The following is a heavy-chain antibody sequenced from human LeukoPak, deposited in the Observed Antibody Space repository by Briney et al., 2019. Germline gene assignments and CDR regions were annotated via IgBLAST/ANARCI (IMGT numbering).Heavy chain of an antibody. Sequence: GGSLRLSCAASGFTFSDYYMSWIRQAPGKGLEWVSYISSSGSTIYYADSVKGRFTTSRDNAKNSLYLQMNSLRAEDTAVYYCARLKARFLEGMDVWGQGTTVTVSS. CDR2: ISSSGSTI. J-gene: IGHJ6*02. D-gene: IGHD3-3*01. V-gene: IGHV3-11*01. CDR1: GFTFSDYY. CDR3: ARLKARFLEGMDV.